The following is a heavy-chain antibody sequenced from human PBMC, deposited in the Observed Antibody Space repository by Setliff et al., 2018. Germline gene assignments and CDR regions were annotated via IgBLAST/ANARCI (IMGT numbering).Heavy chain of an antibody. CDR2: IIPILGIA. D-gene: IGHD2-2*01. CDR1: GGTFSSYA. CDR3: AVAVVPAATGYGMDV. Sequence: VKVSCKASGGTFSSYAISWVRQAPGQGLEWMGGIIPILGIANYAQKFQGRVTITADKSTSTAYMELSSLRSEDTAVYYCAVAVVPAATGYGMDVWGQGTTVTVSS. J-gene: IGHJ6*02. V-gene: IGHV1-69*10.